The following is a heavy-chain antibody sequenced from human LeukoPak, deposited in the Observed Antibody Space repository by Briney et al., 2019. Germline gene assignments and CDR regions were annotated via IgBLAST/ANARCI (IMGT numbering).Heavy chain of an antibody. Sequence: PSQTLSLTCAVSGGSISSGGYSWSWIRQPPGKGLEWIGYIYHSGSTYYNPSLKSRVTISVDGSKNQFSLKLSSVTAADTAVYYCARGGFYFDYWGQGTLVTVSS. V-gene: IGHV4-30-2*01. CDR3: ARGGFYFDY. CDR1: GGSISSGGYS. CDR2: IYHSGST. J-gene: IGHJ4*02.